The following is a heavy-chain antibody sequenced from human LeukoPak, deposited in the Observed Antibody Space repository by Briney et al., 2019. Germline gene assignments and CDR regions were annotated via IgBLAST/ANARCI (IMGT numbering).Heavy chain of an antibody. CDR1: GGSISSGSYY. J-gene: IGHJ2*01. CDR3: ARAPNSSRRLNWYFDL. CDR2: IYTSGST. Sequence: SETLSLTCTVSGGSISSGSYYWSWLRQPAGKGLEWIGRIYTSGSTNYNPSLKSRVTISVDTSKNQFSLKLSSVTAADTAVYYCARAPNSSRRLNWYFDLWGRGTLVTVSS. V-gene: IGHV4-61*02. D-gene: IGHD6-13*01.